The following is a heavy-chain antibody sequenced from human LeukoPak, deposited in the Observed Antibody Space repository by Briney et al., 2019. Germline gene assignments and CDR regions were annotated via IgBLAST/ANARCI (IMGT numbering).Heavy chain of an antibody. CDR1: GFTFDDYG. CDR2: INWNGGIT. Sequence: GGSLRLSCAASGFTFDDYGMSWVRQAPGKGLEWVSGINWNGGITGYADSVKGRFTISRDNAKNSLYLQMNSLRAEDTALYYCARGGYGYVLDYWGQGTLVTVSS. CDR3: ARGGYGYVLDY. J-gene: IGHJ4*02. D-gene: IGHD5-18*01. V-gene: IGHV3-20*04.